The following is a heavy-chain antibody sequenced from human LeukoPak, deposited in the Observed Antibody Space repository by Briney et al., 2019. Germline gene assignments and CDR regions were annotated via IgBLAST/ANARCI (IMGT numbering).Heavy chain of an antibody. CDR3: ARLCYDLLTFDY. CDR1: GPSISSYY. D-gene: IGHD3-9*01. V-gene: IGHV4-59*01. CDR2: ISYSGTT. Sequence: PSETLSLTCTVSGPSISSYYWSWLRQPPGKGLEWIGYISYSGTTNYNPSLKSRITTSGDTSKNQFSLKRTSVTLAETALYYCARLCYDLLTFDYWGQGTLVTVSS. J-gene: IGHJ4*02.